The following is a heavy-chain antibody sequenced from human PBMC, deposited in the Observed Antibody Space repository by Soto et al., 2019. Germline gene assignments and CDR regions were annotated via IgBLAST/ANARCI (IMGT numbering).Heavy chain of an antibody. J-gene: IGHJ6*02. CDR3: ARDYGSGVDV. CDR2: IYHSGSS. V-gene: IGHV4-30-2*01. CDR1: CGSISSGGYS. D-gene: IGHD3-10*01. Sequence: SQTLSLTCAVFCGSISSGGYSWSWIRQPPGKGLEWIGYIYHSGSSYFNPSLKSRLIMSVDRSKNQFSLNLSSVTAADTAVYYCARDYGSGVDVWGQGTTVTVSS.